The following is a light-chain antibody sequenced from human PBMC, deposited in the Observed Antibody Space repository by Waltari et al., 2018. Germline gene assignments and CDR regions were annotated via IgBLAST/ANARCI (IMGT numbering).Light chain of an antibody. CDR2: GTS. CDR1: TGAVTSGYF. J-gene: IGLJ3*02. Sequence: QTVVTQEPSLTVSPGGTVTLTCASSTGAVTSGYFPIWFQQKPGQAPRPLIYGTSNKHSWTPARFSGSVLGDKAALTLSAVQHEDEAEYYCLLYHRGDQLWVFGGVTKLTV. V-gene: IGLV7-43*01. CDR3: LLYHRGDQLWV.